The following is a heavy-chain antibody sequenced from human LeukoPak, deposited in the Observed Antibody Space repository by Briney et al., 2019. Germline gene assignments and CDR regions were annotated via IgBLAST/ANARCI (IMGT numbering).Heavy chain of an antibody. D-gene: IGHD5-18*01. CDR1: GFTFSSYS. V-gene: IGHV3-21*01. CDR3: ARVDTAMVTSPDY. Sequence: RAGGSLRLSYAASGFTFSSYSMNWVRQALGKGLEWVSSISSSSSYIYYADSVKGRFTISRDNAKNSLYLQMNSLRAEDTAVYYCARVDTAMVTSPDYWGQGTLVTVSS. CDR2: ISSSSSYI. J-gene: IGHJ4*02.